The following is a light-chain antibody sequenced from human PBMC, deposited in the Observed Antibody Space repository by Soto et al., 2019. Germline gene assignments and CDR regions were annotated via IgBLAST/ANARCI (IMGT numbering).Light chain of an antibody. Sequence: QSALTQPASMSGSPGQSITISCTGTSSDVGNYNLVSWYQQHPGKAPKLMIYDVSKRPSGVSNRFSGSKSGNTASLTISGLQADDEADYYCCSYAGDSYVFGTGTKLTVL. CDR1: SSDVGNYNL. V-gene: IGLV2-23*02. CDR3: CSYAGDSYV. J-gene: IGLJ1*01. CDR2: DVS.